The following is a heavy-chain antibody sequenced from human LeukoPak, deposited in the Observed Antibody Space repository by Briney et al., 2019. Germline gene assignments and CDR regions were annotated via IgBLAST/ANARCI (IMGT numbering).Heavy chain of an antibody. CDR3: ARDRPGYYYGMDV. D-gene: IGHD3-10*01. J-gene: IGHJ6*02. V-gene: IGHV1-46*01. CDR1: GYTFTSYY. Sequence: ASVTVSCKASGYTFTSYYMHWVRQAPGQGLEWMGIINPSGGSTSYAQKFQGRVTMTRDTSTSTVYMELSSLRSEDTAVYYCARDRPGYYYGMDVWGQGTTVTVSS. CDR2: INPSGGST.